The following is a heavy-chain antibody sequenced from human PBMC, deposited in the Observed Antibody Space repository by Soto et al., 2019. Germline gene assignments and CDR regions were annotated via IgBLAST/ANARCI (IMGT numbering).Heavy chain of an antibody. J-gene: IGHJ5*02. CDR2: IYYSSST. Sequence: SETLSLTCTLCCGSLSSSSYYWGWICQPPGNGLEWFGCIYYSSSTYYNPSLKSRVTISVDSSKNQFSLKLSSVTAADTAVYCCALQWELFFDPWGQGTLVTVSS. CDR1: CGSLSSSSYY. V-gene: IGHV4-39*01. CDR3: ALQWELFFDP. D-gene: IGHD1-26*01.